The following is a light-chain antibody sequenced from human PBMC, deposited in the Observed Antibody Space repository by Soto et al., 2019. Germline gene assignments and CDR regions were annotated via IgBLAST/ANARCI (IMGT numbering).Light chain of an antibody. CDR1: SSDVGGYNY. J-gene: IGLJ3*02. V-gene: IGLV2-14*01. CDR3: SSYTTSSAWV. Sequence: QSALTQPASVSGSPGQSITISCTGTSSDVGGYNYVSWYQHHPGTAPKLMIYEVSNRPSGVSNRFSASKSDNTASLTISGLQAEDEADYYCSSYTTSSAWVFGGGTKVTVL. CDR2: EVS.